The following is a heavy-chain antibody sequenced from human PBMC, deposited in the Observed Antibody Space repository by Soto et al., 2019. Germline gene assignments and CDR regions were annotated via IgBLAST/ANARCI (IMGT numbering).Heavy chain of an antibody. Sequence: SETLSLTCTVSGGSISGYYWSWIRQPPGKGLEWIGYIYYSGSTNYNPSLKSRVTISVDTSKNQFSLKLSSVTAADTAVYYCARRWGRYFDYWGQGTLVTVSS. CDR3: ARRWGRYFDY. J-gene: IGHJ4*02. CDR2: IYYSGST. D-gene: IGHD2-15*01. CDR1: GGSISGYY. V-gene: IGHV4-59*08.